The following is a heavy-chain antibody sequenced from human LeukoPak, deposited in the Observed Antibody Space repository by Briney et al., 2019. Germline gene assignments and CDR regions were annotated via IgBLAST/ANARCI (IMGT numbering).Heavy chain of an antibody. CDR2: IYTSGST. Sequence: SETLSLTCTVSGGSISSYYWSWIRQPAGKGLEWIGRIYTSGSTNYNPSLKSRVTISVDTSKNQFSLKLSSVTAADTAVYYCARGPDFDSLNGFDYWGQGTLVTVSS. V-gene: IGHV4-4*07. CDR3: ARGPDFDSLNGFDY. CDR1: GGSISSYY. J-gene: IGHJ4*02. D-gene: IGHD3-22*01.